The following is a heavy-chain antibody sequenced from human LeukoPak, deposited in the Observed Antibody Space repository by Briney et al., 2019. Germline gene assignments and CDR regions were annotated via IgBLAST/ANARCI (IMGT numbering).Heavy chain of an antibody. CDR1: GYSFTSYW. Sequence: GESLKISCKGSGYSFTSYWIGWVRQMPGKGLEWMGIIYPGDSDTRYSPSFQGQVTTSAVKSISTAYLQWSSLKASDTAMYYCAGGMGYYDSSGYSDYWGQGTLVTVSS. CDR3: AGGMGYYDSSGYSDY. J-gene: IGHJ4*02. V-gene: IGHV5-51*01. D-gene: IGHD3-22*01. CDR2: IYPGDSDT.